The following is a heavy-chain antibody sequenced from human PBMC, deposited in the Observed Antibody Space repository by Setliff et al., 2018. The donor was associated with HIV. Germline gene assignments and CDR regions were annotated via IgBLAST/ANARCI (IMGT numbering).Heavy chain of an antibody. CDR3: TKTMYSSRWSGFDY. D-gene: IGHD6-13*01. Sequence: GSLRLSCAASGFTFSVYDTHWVRQVTGKGLEWVAAIGTNGDTSYPDSVKGRFTISRDNSKNTLYLQMNSLRVEDTAVYYCTKTMYSSRWSGFDYWGQGTPVTVSS. CDR2: IGTNGDT. CDR1: GFTFSVYD. J-gene: IGHJ4*02. V-gene: IGHV3-13*01.